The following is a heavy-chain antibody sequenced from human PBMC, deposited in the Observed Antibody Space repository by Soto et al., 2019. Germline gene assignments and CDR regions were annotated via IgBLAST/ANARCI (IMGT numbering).Heavy chain of an antibody. Sequence: PSQTLSLTCAISGDSVSSNSAVWNWIRQSPSRGLEWLGRTYYRSKWYNDYTVSVKSRITINPDTSKNQFSLQLNSVTPEDTAVYYCARGAYGSGHGHFDYWGQGTLVTVSS. CDR3: ARGAYGSGHGHFDY. CDR2: TYYRSKWYN. CDR1: GDSVSSNSAV. D-gene: IGHD3-10*01. V-gene: IGHV6-1*01. J-gene: IGHJ4*02.